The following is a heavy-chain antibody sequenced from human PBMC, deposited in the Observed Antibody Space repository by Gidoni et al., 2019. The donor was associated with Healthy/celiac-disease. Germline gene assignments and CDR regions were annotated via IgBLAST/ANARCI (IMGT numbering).Heavy chain of an antibody. CDR2: ISYDGSNK. D-gene: IGHD6-13*01. CDR3: AKDRIAAAPGGYFDY. J-gene: IGHJ4*02. V-gene: IGHV3-30*18. CDR1: GFTFSSYG. Sequence: QVQLVESGGGVVQHGRSLRLSCAASGFTFSSYGMHWVRQAPGKGLEWVAVISYDGSNKYYAYSVKGRFTISRDNSKNTLYLQMNSLRAEDTAVYYCAKDRIAAAPGGYFDYWSQGTLVTVSS.